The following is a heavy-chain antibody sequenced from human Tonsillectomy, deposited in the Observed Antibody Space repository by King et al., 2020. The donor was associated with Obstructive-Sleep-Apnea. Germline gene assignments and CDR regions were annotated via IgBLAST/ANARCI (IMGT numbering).Heavy chain of an antibody. J-gene: IGHJ4*02. Sequence: VQLVESGGGLVQPGGSLRLSCAASGFTFSDYWIHWVSQAPGEGLVWVSRINSDGSTTYADSVKGRFSISRDNAKNTVYLQMNSLRPEDTAVYYCARERAGYLDYWGQGTLVTVSS. CDR3: ARERAGYLDY. CDR2: INSDGST. V-gene: IGHV3-74*03. CDR1: GFTFSDYW.